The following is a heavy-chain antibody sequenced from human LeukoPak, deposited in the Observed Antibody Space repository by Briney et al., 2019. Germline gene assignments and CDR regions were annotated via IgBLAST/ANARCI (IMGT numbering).Heavy chain of an antibody. V-gene: IGHV1-69*04. CDR2: IIPILGIA. CDR1: GGTFSSYA. J-gene: IGHJ4*02. CDR3: ARDLHDSSASAFDY. D-gene: IGHD3-22*01. Sequence: SVKVSCKASGGTFSSYAISWVRQAPGQGLEWMGRIIPILGIANYAQEFQGRVTITADKSTSTAYMELSSLRSEDTAVYYCARDLHDSSASAFDYWGQGTLVTVSS.